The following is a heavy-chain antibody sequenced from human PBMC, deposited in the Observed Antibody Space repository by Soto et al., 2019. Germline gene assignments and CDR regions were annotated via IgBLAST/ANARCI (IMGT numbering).Heavy chain of an antibody. CDR3: ARKYYYGAGTLDY. V-gene: IGHV5-51*01. Sequence: PXESLKISCRGSGYTFTNYWIGWVRQMPGKGLEWMGIIYPGDSETRYSPSFQGQVTMSADKSISTAYLQWSSLKASDSAMYYCARKYYYGAGTLDYWGQGTLVTVSS. D-gene: IGHD3-10*01. CDR2: IYPGDSET. CDR1: GYTFTNYW. J-gene: IGHJ4*02.